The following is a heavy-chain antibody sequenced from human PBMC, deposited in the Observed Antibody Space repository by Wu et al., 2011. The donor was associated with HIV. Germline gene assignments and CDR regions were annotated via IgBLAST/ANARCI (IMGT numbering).Heavy chain of an antibody. CDR2: INPINGDI. D-gene: IGHD2-21*01. CDR3: ARTIYYYMDV. J-gene: IGHJ6*03. V-gene: IGHV1-2*02. Sequence: QVQLVQSGAEVKKPGASVKVSCKASGYTFTGFYMHWVRQAPGQGLEWMGWINPINGDINYAQKFQGRVTMTRDTSISTAYMEVSRLRSDDTAVYYCARTIYYYMDVVGRKGPRSTVSS. CDR1: GYTFTGFY.